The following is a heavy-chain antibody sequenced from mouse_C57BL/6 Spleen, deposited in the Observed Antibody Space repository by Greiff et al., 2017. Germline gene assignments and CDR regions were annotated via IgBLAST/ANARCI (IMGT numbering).Heavy chain of an antibody. Sequence: EVQLVESGAELVRPGASVKLSCTASGFNINDDYMHWVKQRPEQGLEWFGGIDPENGGTEYTSKFQGKANITDDTSFNTAYLQLSSLTSEDTAVYYGTSLDGTLYAMDYWGQGTSVTVSS. CDR1: GFNINDDY. J-gene: IGHJ4*01. CDR3: TSLDGTLYAMDY. V-gene: IGHV14-4*01. D-gene: IGHD2-3*01. CDR2: IDPENGGT.